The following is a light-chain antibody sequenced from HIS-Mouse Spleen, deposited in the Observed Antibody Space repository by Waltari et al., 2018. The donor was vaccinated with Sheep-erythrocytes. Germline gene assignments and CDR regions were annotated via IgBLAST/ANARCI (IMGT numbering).Light chain of an antibody. CDR2: EGS. V-gene: IGLV2-23*01. CDR3: CSYAGSSTLV. CDR1: SSDVGSYNL. Sequence: QSALTQPASVSGSPGQAITIPCTGTSSDVGSYNLVSRYQQHPGKAPKLMIYEGSKRPSGVSNRFSGSKSGNTASLTISGLQAEDEADYYCCSYAGSSTLVFGGGTKLTVL. J-gene: IGLJ2*01.